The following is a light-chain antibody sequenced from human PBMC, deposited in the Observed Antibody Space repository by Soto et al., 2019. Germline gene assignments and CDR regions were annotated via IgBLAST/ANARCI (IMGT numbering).Light chain of an antibody. CDR2: EVS. CDR1: SSDVGGHNS. J-gene: IGLJ1*01. V-gene: IGLV2-14*01. CDR3: SSYTSDITYV. Sequence: QSVLTQPASVSGSPEQSITIACTGTSSDVGGHNSVSWYQQHPGKAPKILIYEVSDRPSGVSDRFSGSKSGNTASLTISGLQAEDEADYYCSSYTSDITYVFGTGTKVTVL.